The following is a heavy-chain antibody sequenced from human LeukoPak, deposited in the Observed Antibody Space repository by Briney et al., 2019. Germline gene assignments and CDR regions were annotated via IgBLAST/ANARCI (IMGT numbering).Heavy chain of an antibody. CDR2: IYYSGST. CDR3: ARSLVLGYFDLIYYFDY. J-gene: IGHJ4*02. Sequence: SETLSLTCTVSGGSIGSSSYYWGWIRQPPGKGLEWIGSIYYSGSTYYNPSLKSRVTISVDTSKNQFSLKLSSVTAADTAVYYCARSLVLGYFDLIYYFDYWGQGTLVTVSS. V-gene: IGHV4-39*01. CDR1: GGSIGSSSYY. D-gene: IGHD3-9*01.